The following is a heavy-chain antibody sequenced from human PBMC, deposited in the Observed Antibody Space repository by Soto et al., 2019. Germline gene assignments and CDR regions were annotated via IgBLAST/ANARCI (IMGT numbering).Heavy chain of an antibody. CDR1: GVSVSSGSFY. Sequence: LSLTFTVSGVSVSSGSFYWAWIRQPPGKGLEWIGFGSYSGTTNYKPSLKSRVTISVDTSRSQISLMVSSLTAADTAVYYCARGATVTQYDYWGQGTLVTVSS. CDR2: GSYSGTT. J-gene: IGHJ4*02. V-gene: IGHV4-61*01. CDR3: ARGATVTQYDY. D-gene: IGHD4-17*01.